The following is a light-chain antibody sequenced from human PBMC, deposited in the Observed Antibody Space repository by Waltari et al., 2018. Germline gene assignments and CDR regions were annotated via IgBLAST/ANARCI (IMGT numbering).Light chain of an antibody. CDR1: PGISTF. Sequence: DIQMTQSPSSLSASVGDRVTITCRASPGISTFLAWLQQKPGKAPEPRIYAASALQTGIPSKFSGSGSGTDFTLTISSLQPEDSATYYCQQYNSFPFTFGGGTKVEIE. J-gene: IGKJ4*01. CDR3: QQYNSFPFT. CDR2: AAS. V-gene: IGKV1-16*02.